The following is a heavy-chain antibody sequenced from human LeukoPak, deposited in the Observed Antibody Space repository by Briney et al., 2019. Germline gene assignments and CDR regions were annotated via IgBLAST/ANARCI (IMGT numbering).Heavy chain of an antibody. J-gene: IGHJ4*02. V-gene: IGHV1-2*02. Sequence: ASVKVSCKASGYTFIGYYMHWVRQAPGQGLEWMGWTNPNSGGTNYAQKFQGRVTMTTDTSISTAYMELSRLRSDDTAVYYCARGYCTNGVCDNDYWGQGTLVTVSS. CDR2: TNPNSGGT. CDR1: GYTFIGYY. CDR3: ARGYCTNGVCDNDY. D-gene: IGHD2-8*01.